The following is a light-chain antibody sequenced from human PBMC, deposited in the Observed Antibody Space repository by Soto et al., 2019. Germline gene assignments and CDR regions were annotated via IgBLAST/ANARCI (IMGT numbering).Light chain of an antibody. CDR2: NDN. CDR3: VAWDVSLNGYV. Sequence: WXXQLPXXXPXXXXXNDNQRPSGVPXRXSGSKSGTSGSLAISGLQXEDEADYHCVAWDVSLNGYVFGTGTKLTVL. J-gene: IGLJ1*01. V-gene: IGLV1-44*01.